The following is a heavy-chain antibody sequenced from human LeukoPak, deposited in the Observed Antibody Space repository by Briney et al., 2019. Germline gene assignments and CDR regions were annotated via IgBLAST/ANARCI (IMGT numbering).Heavy chain of an antibody. CDR2: IYSGGST. Sequence: PGGSLRLSRAASGFTVSSNYMSWVRQAPGKGLEWVSVIYSGGSTYYADSAKGRFTISRDNSKNTLYLQMNSLRAEDTAVYYCARMGIAAVGAYYFDYWGQGTLVAVSS. D-gene: IGHD6-13*01. V-gene: IGHV3-66*01. CDR3: ARMGIAAVGAYYFDY. J-gene: IGHJ4*02. CDR1: GFTVSSNY.